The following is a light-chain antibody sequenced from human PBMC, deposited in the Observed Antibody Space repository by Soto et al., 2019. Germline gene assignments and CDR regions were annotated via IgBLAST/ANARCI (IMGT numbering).Light chain of an antibody. CDR3: MQSTQLPPT. J-gene: IGKJ5*01. CDR2: EVS. CDR1: QSLLHITGETF. Sequence: DVVMTQTPVCLAVAPRQPASISCKSSQSLLHITGETFLFWYLQKPGQSPQLLIYEVSTRVSGVPDRFSGSASGTDFTLEISRVETDDVGIYYCMQSTQLPPTFGQGTRLEIK. V-gene: IGKV2D-29*02.